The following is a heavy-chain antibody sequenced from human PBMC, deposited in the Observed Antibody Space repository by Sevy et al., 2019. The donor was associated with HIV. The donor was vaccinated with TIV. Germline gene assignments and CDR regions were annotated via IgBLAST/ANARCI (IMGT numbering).Heavy chain of an antibody. Sequence: GGSLRLSCAASGFTFDTYWMQWVRQAPGQGLEWVANIRQDGNEIYYAVSVKGRFTISRDNAKESLYLHMSNLRVENTGIYYCARRYFDLWGQRTLVTVSS. CDR2: IRQDGNEI. V-gene: IGHV3-7*01. J-gene: IGHJ4*02. CDR1: GFTFDTYW. CDR3: ARRYFDL.